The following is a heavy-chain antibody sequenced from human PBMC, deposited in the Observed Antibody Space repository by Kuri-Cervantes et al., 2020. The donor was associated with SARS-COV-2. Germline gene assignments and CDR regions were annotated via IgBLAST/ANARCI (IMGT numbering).Heavy chain of an antibody. CDR1: GFTFSSYE. CDR3: ARDFNYYDSSGYQPNPPDY. CDR2: ISSSGSTI. V-gene: IGHV3-48*03. J-gene: IGHJ4*02. Sequence: GESLKISCAASGFTFSSYEMNWVRQAPGKGLEWVSYISSSGSTIYYADSVKGRFTISRDNAKNSLYLQMNSLRAEDTAVYYCARDFNYYDSSGYQPNPPDYWGQGTLVTVSS. D-gene: IGHD3-22*01.